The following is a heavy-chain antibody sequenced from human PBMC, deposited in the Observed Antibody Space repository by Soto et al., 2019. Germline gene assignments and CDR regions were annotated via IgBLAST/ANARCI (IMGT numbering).Heavy chain of an antibody. V-gene: IGHV4-59*08. CDR1: GASISSYS. J-gene: IGHJ6*02. CDR2: IYYSGST. CDR3: ARHVPYCSDTSHCAYGMDV. D-gene: IGHD2-2*01. Sequence: PSETLSLTCTVSGASISSYSWSWIRQPPGKGLEWIGSIYYSGSTNYNPSLKSRVTISVDTSKNQFSLKLSSVTAADTAVYYCARHVPYCSDTSHCAYGMDVWGQGTTVTVSS.